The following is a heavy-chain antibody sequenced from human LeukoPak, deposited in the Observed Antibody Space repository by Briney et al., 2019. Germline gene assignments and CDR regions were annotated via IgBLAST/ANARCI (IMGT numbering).Heavy chain of an antibody. CDR3: ARGPGMTTATTFDY. CDR2: IYHSGST. V-gene: IGHV4-4*02. D-gene: IGHD4-17*01. CDR1: GGSISSSNW. Sequence: PSGTLSLTCAVSGGSISSSNWWSWVRQPPGKGLEWIGEIYHSGSTNYNPSLKSRVTISVDTSKNQFSLKLSSVTAADTAVYYCARGPGMTTATTFDYWGQGTLVTVSS. J-gene: IGHJ4*02.